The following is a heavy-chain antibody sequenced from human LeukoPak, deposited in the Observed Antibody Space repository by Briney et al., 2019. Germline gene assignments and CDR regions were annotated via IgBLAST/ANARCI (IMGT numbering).Heavy chain of an antibody. Sequence: PGGSLRLSCAVSGFTFSSYAMHWVRQAPGKGLEYVSAISSNGGSTYYADSVKGRFTISRDNSKNTLYLQMSSLRAEDTAVYYCVKRHYYARLFDYWGQGTLVTVSS. J-gene: IGHJ4*02. CDR3: VKRHYYARLFDY. CDR2: ISSNGGST. V-gene: IGHV3-64D*06. D-gene: IGHD3-10*01. CDR1: GFTFSSYA.